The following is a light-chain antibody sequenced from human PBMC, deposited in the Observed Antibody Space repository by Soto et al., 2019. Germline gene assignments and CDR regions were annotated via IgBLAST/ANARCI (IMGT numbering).Light chain of an antibody. CDR3: SSFTSRSTLYV. J-gene: IGLJ1*01. V-gene: IGLV2-14*01. CDR1: SSDVGGYNY. Sequence: QCVLTQPASVSGSPGQSITISCTGTSSDVGGYNYVSWYQQHPGKAPKLMIYDVSNRPSGVSNRFSGSKSGNTASLTISGLQAEDEADYYCSSFTSRSTLYVFGTGNKVPVL. CDR2: DVS.